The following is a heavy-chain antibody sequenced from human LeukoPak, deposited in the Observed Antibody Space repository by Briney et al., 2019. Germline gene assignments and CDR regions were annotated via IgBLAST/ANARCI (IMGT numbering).Heavy chain of an antibody. D-gene: IGHD5-12*01. J-gene: IGHJ4*02. CDR2: ISYDGSNK. Sequence: GGSLRLSCAASGFSFSTYGMHWVRQAPGKGLEWVAVISYDGSNKYYADSVKGRFTISRDNSKNTLYLQMNSLRAEDTAVYYCARVVATSTFDYWGQGTLVTVSS. CDR1: GFSFSTYG. V-gene: IGHV3-30*03. CDR3: ARVVATSTFDY.